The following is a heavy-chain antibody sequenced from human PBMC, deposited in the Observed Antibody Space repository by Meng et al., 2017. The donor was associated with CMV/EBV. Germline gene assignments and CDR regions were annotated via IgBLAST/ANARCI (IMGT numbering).Heavy chain of an antibody. V-gene: IGHV4-39*01. CDR1: GGSISSSSYY. J-gene: IGHJ5*02. Sequence: SETLSLTCTVSGGSISSSSYYWGWIRQPPGKGLEWIGSIYYSGSTYYNPSLKSRVTISVDTSKNQSSLKLSSVTAADTAVYYCARQDIVVVPAALPNWFDPWGQGTLVTVSS. CDR3: ARQDIVVVPAALPNWFDP. CDR2: IYYSGST. D-gene: IGHD2-2*01.